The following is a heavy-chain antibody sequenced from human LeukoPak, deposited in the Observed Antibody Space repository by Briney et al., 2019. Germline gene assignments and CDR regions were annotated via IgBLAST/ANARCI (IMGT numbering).Heavy chain of an antibody. J-gene: IGHJ3*02. CDR3: ASYLFGYSGYDNFQI. CDR2: ISSSSSYI. D-gene: IGHD5-12*01. CDR1: GVTSSSYS. V-gene: IGHV3-21*01. Sequence: GRSLRLSCAASGVTSSSYSMNWVRQAPGQGLEWVSCISSSSSYIYYADSVKGPFTIARANAKNSLYLQMNSPRAEDTAVYYCASYLFGYSGYDNFQIWGQGTMVTVSS.